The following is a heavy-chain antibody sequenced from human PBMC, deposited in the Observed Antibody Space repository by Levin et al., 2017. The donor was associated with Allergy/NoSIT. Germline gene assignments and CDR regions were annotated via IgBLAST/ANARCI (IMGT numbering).Heavy chain of an antibody. CDR2: ITPDGSGA. CDR1: GFTFTTSW. D-gene: IGHD2-21*02. Sequence: PGGSLRLSCAASGFTFTTSWMHWVRQAPGKGLVWVARITPDGSGANYAGSLQGRFAISRDNAMNTVYLQINSLTVDDTAVYFCARVAVATGGIDSWGQGTLVTVSS. CDR3: ARVAVATGGIDS. J-gene: IGHJ4*02. V-gene: IGHV3-74*01.